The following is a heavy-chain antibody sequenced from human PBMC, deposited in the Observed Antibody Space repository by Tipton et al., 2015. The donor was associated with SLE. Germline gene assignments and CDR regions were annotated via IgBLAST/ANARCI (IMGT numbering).Heavy chain of an antibody. CDR1: GLTLSNYR. V-gene: IGHV3-74*01. CDR2: SDGSST. J-gene: IGHJ6*02. Sequence: SLRLSCAASGLTLSNYRMHWVRQAPGKGLMWVSHSDGSSTSYADSVKGRFTISRDNARNTLSLQMNSLRAEDTAVYYCAREYPGYGMDYYGMDVWGQGTTVTVSS. CDR3: AREYPGYGMDYYGMDV. D-gene: IGHD5-12*01.